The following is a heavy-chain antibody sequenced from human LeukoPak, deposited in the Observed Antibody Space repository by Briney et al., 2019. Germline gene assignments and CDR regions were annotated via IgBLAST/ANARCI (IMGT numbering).Heavy chain of an antibody. D-gene: IGHD6-25*01. CDR2: ISGSGGST. J-gene: IGHJ6*02. CDR1: GFTFSSYA. V-gene: IGHV3-23*01. CDR3: ASSQRRPNYYYGMDV. Sequence: GGSLRLSCAAPGFTFSSYAMSWVRQAPGKGLEWVSAISGSGGSTYYADSVKGRFTISRDNAKNSLYLQMNSLRAEDTAVYYCASSQRRPNYYYGMDVWGQGTTVTVSS.